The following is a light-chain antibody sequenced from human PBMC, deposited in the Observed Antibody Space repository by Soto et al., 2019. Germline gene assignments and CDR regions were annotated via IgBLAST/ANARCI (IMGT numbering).Light chain of an antibody. J-gene: IGKJ3*01. Sequence: DIQMTQSPSSLSASVGDRVTITCRASQSITSFLNWYQQKPGKAPNLLIYAASSLQSGVPSRFSGSGSGTDFTLTISSLQSEDFATYYCQQSYSTLGSFGPGTKVDIK. CDR2: AAS. CDR3: QQSYSTLGS. V-gene: IGKV1-39*01. CDR1: QSITSF.